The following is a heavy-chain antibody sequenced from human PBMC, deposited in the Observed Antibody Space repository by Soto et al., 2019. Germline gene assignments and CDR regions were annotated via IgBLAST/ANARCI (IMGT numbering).Heavy chain of an antibody. Sequence: EVQLLESGGDLVQPGGSLRLSCEVSGFTFSSNWMHWVRQAPGKGLVWVSRMNPHGSTRGYADSVKGRFTFPRDNTKNTLVLHMDRLRAEDTAVYYCARGGNGGSGQYSLEDYWAQGTLVTVSS. J-gene: IGHJ4*02. CDR2: MNPHGSTR. CDR1: GFTFSSNW. CDR3: ARGGNGGSGQYSLEDY. D-gene: IGHD3-10*01. V-gene: IGHV3-74*01.